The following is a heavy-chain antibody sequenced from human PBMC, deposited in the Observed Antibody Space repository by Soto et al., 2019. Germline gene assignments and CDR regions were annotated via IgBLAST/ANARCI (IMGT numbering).Heavy chain of an antibody. V-gene: IGHV4-59*01. D-gene: IGHD6-13*01. CDR1: GGSISTYY. CDR2: ISYSGST. Sequence: QVQLQESGPGLVKPSETLSLTCTVSGGSISTYYWSWIRQPPGKGLEWIGYISYSGSTNYNPSLKSRVTIPVDPSKNQFSLKLSSVTAADTAVYYCARDRLAAAGGGRRWFDPWGQGTLVTVSS. J-gene: IGHJ5*02. CDR3: ARDRLAAAGGGRRWFDP.